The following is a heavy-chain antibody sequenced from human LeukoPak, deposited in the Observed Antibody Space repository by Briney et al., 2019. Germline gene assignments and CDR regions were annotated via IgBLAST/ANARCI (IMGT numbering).Heavy chain of an antibody. V-gene: IGHV1-18*01. CDR2: ISCYNGDT. J-gene: IGHJ4*02. Sequence: ASVTVSCKSSGHTFNHHGISWVRQAPGQVLEWMGWISCYNGDTNYAQNLQGRVTMSTDTSTSTAYMELTGLRSDDTAVYYCVRDPTNTSGRYAYFDYWGQGTLVTVSS. CDR1: GHTFNHHG. D-gene: IGHD6-19*01. CDR3: VRDPTNTSGRYAYFDY.